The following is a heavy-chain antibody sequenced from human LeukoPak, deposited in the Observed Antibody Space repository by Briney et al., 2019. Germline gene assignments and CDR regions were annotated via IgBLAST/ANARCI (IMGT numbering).Heavy chain of an antibody. D-gene: IGHD4-11*01. J-gene: IGHJ4*02. CDR2: IYYSGST. CDR3: ARHETYSNLDY. CDR1: GGSISSSSYY. V-gene: IGHV4-39*01. Sequence: PSETLSLTCTVSGGSISSSSYYWGWIRQPPGKGLEWIGSIYYSGSTYYNPSLKSRVTISVDTSKNQFSLKLSSVTAADTAVYYCARHETYSNLDYWGQGTLITVSS.